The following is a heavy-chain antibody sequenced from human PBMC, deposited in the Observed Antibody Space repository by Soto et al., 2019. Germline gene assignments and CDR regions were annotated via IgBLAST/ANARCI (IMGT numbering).Heavy chain of an antibody. CDR3: AKGGGHWFDP. CDR1: GFTFSNYA. V-gene: IGHV3-23*01. Sequence: PGGSLRLSCAASGFTFSNYAMSWVRQAPGKGLEWVSAISVGGDYTYYADSVKGRFTISRDNSKNMLYVQMNRLRAEDTAVYYCAKGGGHWFDPRGQGMLVTVSS. CDR2: ISVGGDYT. J-gene: IGHJ5*02. D-gene: IGHD3-10*01.